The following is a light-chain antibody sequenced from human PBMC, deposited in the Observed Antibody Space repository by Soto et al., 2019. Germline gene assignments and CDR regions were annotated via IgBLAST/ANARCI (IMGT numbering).Light chain of an antibody. J-gene: IGKJ2*01. CDR2: GAS. CDR3: HQRQSWPRT. Sequence: EVGRTQTKDTLSVSPGERATLSCMASQSVSTNLAWYQHKPGQAPRLLIYGASTRATGIPARFSGSGSGTEFTLTISDVEPEEFAVYYCHQRQSWPRTFG. CDR1: QSVSTN. V-gene: IGKV3-15*01.